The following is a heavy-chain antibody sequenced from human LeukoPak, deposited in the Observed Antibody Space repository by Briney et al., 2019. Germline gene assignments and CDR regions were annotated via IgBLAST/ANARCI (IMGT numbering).Heavy chain of an antibody. Sequence: ASVKVSCKASGYTLTELSMHWVRQAPGKGLEWMGGFDPEDGETIYAQKFQGRVTMTEDTSTDTAYMELSSLRSEDTAVYYCATFGPDGSWANFDYWGQGTLVTVSS. CDR3: ATFGPDGSWANFDY. CDR2: FDPEDGET. CDR1: GYTLTELS. D-gene: IGHD1-26*01. V-gene: IGHV1-24*01. J-gene: IGHJ4*02.